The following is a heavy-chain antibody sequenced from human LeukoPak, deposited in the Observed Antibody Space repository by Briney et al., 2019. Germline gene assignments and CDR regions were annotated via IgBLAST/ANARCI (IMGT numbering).Heavy chain of an antibody. CDR3: ARLRYSTTWYDGSFDS. Sequence: GESLKISCKGSGXSFINYCIGWVRQMPGKGLERMGIIYPGDSDTRDSPSFQGQVTISADKSISTAYLQWSSLKASDTAFYYCARLRYSTTWYDGSFDSWGQGTLVTVSS. CDR2: IYPGDSDT. J-gene: IGHJ4*02. CDR1: GXSFINYC. D-gene: IGHD6-13*01. V-gene: IGHV5-51*01.